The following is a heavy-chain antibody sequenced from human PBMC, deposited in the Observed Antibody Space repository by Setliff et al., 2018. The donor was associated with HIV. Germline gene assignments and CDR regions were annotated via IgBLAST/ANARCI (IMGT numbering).Heavy chain of an antibody. D-gene: IGHD3-3*01. Sequence: PSETLSLTCTVSGGSISSGTYYWSWIRQHPGKGLEWIGYIYYSGSTYYNPSLKSRVTISVDTSRNQFSLKLSSVTAADTAVYYCARDRSDYYNLPGYFDQWGQGTPVTVSS. V-gene: IGHV4-31*03. J-gene: IGHJ4*02. CDR3: ARDRSDYYNLPGYFDQ. CDR2: IYYSGST. CDR1: GGSISSGTYY.